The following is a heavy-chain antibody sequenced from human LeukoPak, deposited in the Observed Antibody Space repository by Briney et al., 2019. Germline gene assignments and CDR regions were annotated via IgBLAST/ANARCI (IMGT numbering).Heavy chain of an antibody. CDR3: ARAPSGWTYYYYGMDV. V-gene: IGHV3-7*01. CDR2: IKQDGSEK. J-gene: IGHJ6*02. Sequence: PGGSLRLSCAAPGFTFSSYWMSWVRQAPGKGLEWVANIKQDGSEKYYVDSVKGRFTISRDNAKNSLYLQMNSLRAEDTAVYYCARAPSGWTYYYYGMDVWGQGTTVTVSS. CDR1: GFTFSSYW. D-gene: IGHD6-19*01.